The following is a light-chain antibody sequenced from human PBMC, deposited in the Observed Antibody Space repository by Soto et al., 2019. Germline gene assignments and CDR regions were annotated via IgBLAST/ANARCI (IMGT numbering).Light chain of an antibody. V-gene: IGKV3-20*01. Sequence: EIVLTQSPGTLSLSPGERATLSCRASESVSSSYLAWYQQKPGQAPRLLIYGASNRATGIPDRFSGSGSGTDFTLTISRLEPEDFAVDYCQHYGISVFTFGPGTKVDVK. CDR1: ESVSSSY. CDR3: QHYGISVFT. CDR2: GAS. J-gene: IGKJ3*01.